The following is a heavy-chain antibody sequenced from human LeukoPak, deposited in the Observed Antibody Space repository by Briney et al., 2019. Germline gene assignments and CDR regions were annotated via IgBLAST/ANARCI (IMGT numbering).Heavy chain of an antibody. V-gene: IGHV3-30*02. D-gene: IGHD3-3*01. CDR2: IRYDGSNK. CDR3: AKAFTYYDFWSGYDY. J-gene: IGHJ4*02. CDR1: GFTFSSYG. Sequence: GGSLTLSCAASGFTFSSYGMHWVRQAPGKGLEWVAFIRYDGSNKYYADSVKGRFTISRDNSKNTLYLQMNSLRAEDTAVYYCAKAFTYYDFWSGYDYWGQGTLVTVSS.